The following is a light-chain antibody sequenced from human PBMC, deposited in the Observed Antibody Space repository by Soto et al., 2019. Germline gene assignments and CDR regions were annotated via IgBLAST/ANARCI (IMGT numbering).Light chain of an antibody. Sequence: QSVLAQPASVSGSPGQSITISCTGTSSDVGGYNYVSWFQHHPGKVPKLIIYEVSNRPSGISNRFSGSKSGNTASLTISGLQAEDEADYYCNSYTSVSTWVFGGGTKLTVL. CDR3: NSYTSVSTWV. V-gene: IGLV2-14*01. J-gene: IGLJ3*02. CDR2: EVS. CDR1: SSDVGGYNY.